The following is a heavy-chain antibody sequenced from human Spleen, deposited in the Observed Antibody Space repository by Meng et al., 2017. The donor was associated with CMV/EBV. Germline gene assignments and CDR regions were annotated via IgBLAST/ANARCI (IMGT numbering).Heavy chain of an antibody. J-gene: IGHJ4*02. CDR3: ARAKGVDYFDY. CDR1: GGSISSYF. CDR2: IYYTGST. V-gene: IGHV4-59*01. D-gene: IGHD3-3*01. Sequence: GSLRLSCTVSGGSISSYFWSWIRQPPGKGLEWIGYIYYTGSTNYNPSLKSRVTISLDSSKNQFSLKLSSVTAADTAVYYCARAKGVDYFDYWGQGTLVTVSS.